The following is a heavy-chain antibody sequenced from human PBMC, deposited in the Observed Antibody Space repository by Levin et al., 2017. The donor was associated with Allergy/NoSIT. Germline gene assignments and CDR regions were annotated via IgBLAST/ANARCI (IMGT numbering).Heavy chain of an antibody. Sequence: GGSLRLSCAASGFTFSSYGMHWVRQAPGKGLEWVAVISYDGSNKYYADSVKGRFTISRDNSKNTLYLQMNSLRAEETAVYYCAKEPNYDFWSGYYWYYYYGMDVWGQGTTVTVSS. CDR3: AKEPNYDFWSGYYWYYYYGMDV. J-gene: IGHJ6*02. CDR1: GFTFSSYG. D-gene: IGHD3-3*01. CDR2: ISYDGSNK. V-gene: IGHV3-30*18.